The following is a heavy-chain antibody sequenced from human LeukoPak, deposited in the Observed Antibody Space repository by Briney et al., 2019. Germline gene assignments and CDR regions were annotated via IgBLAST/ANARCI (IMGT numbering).Heavy chain of an antibody. CDR2: ISSGSTYI. Sequence: GGSLRLSCAASGFTFSRNSMNWVRQAPGKGLEWVSSISSGSTYIYYADAVKGRFTISRHNAKNSLYLQMNSLRADDTALYYCARDADSGYYYIDYWGRGTLVTVSS. J-gene: IGHJ4*02. CDR3: ARDADSGYYYIDY. V-gene: IGHV3-21*03. D-gene: IGHD3-10*01. CDR1: GFTFSRNS.